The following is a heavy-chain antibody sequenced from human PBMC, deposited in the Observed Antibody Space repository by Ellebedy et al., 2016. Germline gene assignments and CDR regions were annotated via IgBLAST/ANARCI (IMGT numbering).Heavy chain of an antibody. CDR3: AKHSSSFVGYYFDY. D-gene: IGHD6-6*01. V-gene: IGHV3-21*04. Sequence: GESLKISXAASGFTFSSYSMNWVRQAPGKGLEWVSSISSSSSYIYYADSVKGRFTISRDNSKNTLYLQMNSLRAEDTAVYYCAKHSSSFVGYYFDYWGQGTLVTVSS. CDR1: GFTFSSYS. J-gene: IGHJ4*02. CDR2: ISSSSSYI.